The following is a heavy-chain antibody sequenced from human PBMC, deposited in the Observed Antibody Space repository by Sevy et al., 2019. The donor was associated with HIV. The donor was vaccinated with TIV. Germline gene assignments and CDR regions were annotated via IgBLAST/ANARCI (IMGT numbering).Heavy chain of an antibody. CDR3: ARAQQITMLVVIGGLYFDF. V-gene: IGHV3-7*01. Sequence: GGSLRLSCATSGFTFSSNWMTWFRQAPGKGLEWVANVKQDMSEKYYADSVKGRFTISRDNAKNSLYLEMNSLRAEDTAVYYCARAQQITMLVVIGGLYFDFWGQGTLVTVSS. J-gene: IGHJ4*02. CDR2: VKQDMSEK. D-gene: IGHD3-22*01. CDR1: GFTFSSNW.